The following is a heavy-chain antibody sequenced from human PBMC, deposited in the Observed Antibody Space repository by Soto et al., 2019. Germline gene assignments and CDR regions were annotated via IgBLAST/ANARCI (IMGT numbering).Heavy chain of an antibody. V-gene: IGHV1-69*13. CDR2: IIPIFGTA. CDR3: ARARNAVSPYGMDV. CDR1: GGTFSSYA. Sequence: SVKVSCKASGGTFSSYAISWVRQAPGQGLEWMGGIIPIFGTANYAQKFQGRVTITADESTSTAYMELSSLRSEDTDVYSCARARNAVSPYGMDVWGQGTTVTVSS. J-gene: IGHJ6*02.